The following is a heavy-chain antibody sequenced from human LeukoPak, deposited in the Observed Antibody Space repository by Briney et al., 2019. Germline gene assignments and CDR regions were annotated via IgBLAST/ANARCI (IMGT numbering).Heavy chain of an antibody. V-gene: IGHV3-15*01. CDR1: GFTFSNAW. Sequence: GGSLRLSCAASGFTFSNAWMSWVRQAPGKGLEWVGRIKSKTDGGTTDYAAPVKGRFTISRDDSKNTLSLQLNSLKTEDTAVYYWTTGDYYDTWFWGQGILVTVSS. CDR2: IKSKTDGGTT. D-gene: IGHD3-22*01. CDR3: TTGDYYDTWF. J-gene: IGHJ4*02.